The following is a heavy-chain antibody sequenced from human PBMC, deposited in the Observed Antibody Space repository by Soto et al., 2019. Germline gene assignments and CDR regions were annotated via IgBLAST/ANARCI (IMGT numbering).Heavy chain of an antibody. D-gene: IGHD6-13*01. CDR2: IWYDGSNK. CDR3: ARDFTAAAGTIDY. J-gene: IGHJ4*02. V-gene: IGHV3-33*01. CDR1: GFTFSSYG. Sequence: PGGSLRLSCAASGFTFSSYGMHWVRQAPGKGLEWVAVIWYDGSNKYYADSVKGRFTISRDNSKNTLYLQMNSLRAEDTAVYYCARDFTAAAGTIDYWGQGTLVTVSS.